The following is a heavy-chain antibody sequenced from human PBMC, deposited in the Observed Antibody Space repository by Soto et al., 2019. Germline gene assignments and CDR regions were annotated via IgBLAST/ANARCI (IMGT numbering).Heavy chain of an antibody. CDR1: GGTFSSYA. J-gene: IGHJ3*02. CDR2: IIPIFGTA. D-gene: IGHD3-22*01. V-gene: IGHV1-69*13. CDR3: ASSSDISGYYSVGWLGRAPIDI. Sequence: GASVKVSCKASGGTFSSYAISWVRQAPGQGLEWMGGIIPIFGTANYAQKFQGRVTITADESTSTAYMEPSSLRSEDTAVYYCASSSDISGYYSVGWLGRAPIDIWGEGTMVTVSS.